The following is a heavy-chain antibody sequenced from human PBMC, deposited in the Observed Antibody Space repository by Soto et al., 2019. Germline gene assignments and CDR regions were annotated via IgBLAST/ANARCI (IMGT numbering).Heavy chain of an antibody. Sequence: GGSLRLSCTASGFTFGDYAMSWFRQAPGKGLEWVGFIRSKAYGGTTEYAASVKGRFTISRDDSKSIAYLQMNSLKTEDTAVYYCTVATIIDYYYYGMDVWGQGTTVTVSS. D-gene: IGHD5-12*01. V-gene: IGHV3-49*03. CDR1: GFTFGDYA. CDR2: IRSKAYGGTT. J-gene: IGHJ6*02. CDR3: TVATIIDYYYYGMDV.